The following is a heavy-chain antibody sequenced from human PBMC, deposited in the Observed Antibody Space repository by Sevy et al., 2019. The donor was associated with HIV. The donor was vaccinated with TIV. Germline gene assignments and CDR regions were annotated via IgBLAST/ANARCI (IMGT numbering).Heavy chain of an antibody. D-gene: IGHD3-22*01. CDR1: GFTFSNAW. J-gene: IGHJ4*02. CDR2: IKSKTDGGTT. V-gene: IGHV3-15*01. Sequence: GGSLRLSCAASGFTFSNAWMSWVRQAPGKGLEWVGRIKSKTDGGTTDYAPPVKGRFTIARDDSKNTLYLQMNSLKNEDTAVYYCSLNTRGSSGAFDYWGQRALVTGSS. CDR3: SLNTRGSSGAFDY.